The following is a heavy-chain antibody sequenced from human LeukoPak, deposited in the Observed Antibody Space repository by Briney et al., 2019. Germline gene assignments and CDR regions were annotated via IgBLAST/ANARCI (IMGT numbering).Heavy chain of an antibody. Sequence: PSETLSLTCTVSGGSISSSSYYWGWIRQPPGKGLEWIGSIYYSGSTYYNPSLKSRVTISVDTSKKQFSLKLTSLTAADTAVYYCAIYYNFLRGFDPWGQGTLVTVSS. CDR3: AIYYNFLRGFDP. J-gene: IGHJ5*02. V-gene: IGHV4-39*07. D-gene: IGHD3-3*01. CDR2: IYYSGST. CDR1: GGSISSSSYY.